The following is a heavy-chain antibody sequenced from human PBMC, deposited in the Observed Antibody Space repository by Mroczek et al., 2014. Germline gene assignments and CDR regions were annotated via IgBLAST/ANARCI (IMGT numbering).Heavy chain of an antibody. CDR3: ARYEVTMVRGVLQDNWFDP. CDR2: IYYSGST. CDR1: GGSISSGGYY. J-gene: IGHJ5*02. V-gene: IGHV4-31*03. Sequence: QVQLQESGPGLVKPSQTLSLTCTVSGGSISSGGYYWSWIRQHPGKGLEWIGYIYYSGSTYYNPSLKSRVTISVDTSKNQFSLKLSSVTAADTAVYYCARYEVTMVRGVLQDNWFDPWGQGTLVTVSS. D-gene: IGHD3-10*01.